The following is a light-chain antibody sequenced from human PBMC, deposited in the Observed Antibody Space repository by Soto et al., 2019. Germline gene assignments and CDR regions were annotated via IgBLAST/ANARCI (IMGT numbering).Light chain of an antibody. CDR3: QTWGTGSAFVV. V-gene: IGLV4-69*01. CDR2: VNSGGSH. J-gene: IGLJ7*01. Sequence: QLVLTQPPSASASLGASVKLTCTLSSGHSNYAIAWHQQQPEKGPRYLMKVNSGGSHIKGDGIPDRFSGSSSGAERYLFISSLQSEDEADYYCQTWGTGSAFVVFGGGTQLTVL. CDR1: SGHSNYA.